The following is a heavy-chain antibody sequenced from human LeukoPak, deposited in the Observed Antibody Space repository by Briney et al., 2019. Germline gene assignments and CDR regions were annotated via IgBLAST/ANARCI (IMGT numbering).Heavy chain of an antibody. CDR3: AKSMYGSTSCYDY. V-gene: IGHV3-9*01. Sequence: GRSLRLSCAASGFTFDDYAMHWVRQAPGKGLEWVSGISWNSGSIGYADSVKGRFTISRDNSKNTLYLQMNSLRAEDTAVYYCAKSMYGSTSCYDYWGQGTLVTVSS. CDR1: GFTFDDYA. CDR2: ISWNSGSI. J-gene: IGHJ4*02. D-gene: IGHD2-2*01.